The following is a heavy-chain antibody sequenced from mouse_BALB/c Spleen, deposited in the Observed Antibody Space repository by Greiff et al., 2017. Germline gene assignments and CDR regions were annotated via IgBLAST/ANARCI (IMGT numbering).Heavy chain of an antibody. CDR3: TRGDGSRYYFDY. CDR2: IYPSDSYT. V-gene: IGHV1-69*02. D-gene: IGHD1-1*01. J-gene: IGHJ2*01. CDR1: GYTFTSYW. Sequence: QVQLQQPGAELVRPGASVKLSCKASGYTFTSYWINWVKQRPGQGLEWIGNIYPSDSYTNYNQKFKDKATLTVDKSSSTAYMQLSSPTSEDSAVYYCTRGDGSRYYFDYWGQGTTLTVSS.